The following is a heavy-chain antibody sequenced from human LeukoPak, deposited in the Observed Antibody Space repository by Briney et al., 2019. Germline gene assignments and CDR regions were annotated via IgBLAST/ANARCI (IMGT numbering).Heavy chain of an antibody. Sequence: ASVKVSCKASGYTFTSYDINWVRQATGQGLEWMGWMNPNSGNTGYAQKFQGRVTITADESTSTAYMELSSLRSEDTAVYYCARAGRDRLGWFDPWGQGTLVTVSS. J-gene: IGHJ5*02. V-gene: IGHV1-8*01. CDR2: MNPNSGNT. CDR1: GYTFTSYD. CDR3: ARAGRDRLGWFDP. D-gene: IGHD2-21*01.